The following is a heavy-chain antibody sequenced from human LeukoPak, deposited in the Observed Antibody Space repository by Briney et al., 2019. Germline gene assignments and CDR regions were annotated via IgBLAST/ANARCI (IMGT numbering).Heavy chain of an antibody. CDR1: GGSISSYY. V-gene: IGHV4-59*01. D-gene: IGHD2-15*01. Sequence: PSETLSLTCTVSGGSISSYYWSWIRQPPGKGLEWIGYIYYSGSTNYNPSLKSRVTISVDTSKNQFSLKLSSVTAADTAVYYCARTPRGYCSGGSCYHPYYYYYYMDVWGKGTTVTVSS. J-gene: IGHJ6*03. CDR2: IYYSGST. CDR3: ARTPRGYCSGGSCYHPYYYYYYMDV.